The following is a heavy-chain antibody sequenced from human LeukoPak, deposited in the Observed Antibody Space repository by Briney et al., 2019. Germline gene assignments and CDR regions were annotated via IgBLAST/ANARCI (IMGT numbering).Heavy chain of an antibody. CDR1: GGSFSGYY. V-gene: IGHV4-34*01. D-gene: IGHD2/OR15-2a*01. CDR2: INNSGST. CDR3: ARVGRSMRY. Sequence: SATLSLTCAVYGGSFSGYYWSWIRPPPGKGLEGIGEINNSGSTNYNPSLKSRVTISVDTSQNQFSLKLSSVTAADTAVYYCARVGRSMRYWGQGTLVTVSS. J-gene: IGHJ4*02.